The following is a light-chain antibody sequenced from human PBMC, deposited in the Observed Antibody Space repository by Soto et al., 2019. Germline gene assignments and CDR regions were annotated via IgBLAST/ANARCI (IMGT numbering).Light chain of an antibody. V-gene: IGLV1-44*01. Sequence: QSVLTQPPSASGTPGQRGTISCSGSSSNIGSNTVNWYQQLPGTAPKLLIYSNNQRPSGVPDRFSGSKSGTSASLAISGLQSEDEAAYYCAAWDDSLNGRVFGGGTKLTVL. CDR2: SNN. CDR1: SSNIGSNT. CDR3: AAWDDSLNGRV. J-gene: IGLJ2*01.